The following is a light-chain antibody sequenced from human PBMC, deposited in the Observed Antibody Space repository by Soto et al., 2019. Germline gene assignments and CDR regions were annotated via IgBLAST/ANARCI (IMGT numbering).Light chain of an antibody. CDR2: AAS. CDR1: QGISSY. V-gene: IGKV1-9*01. CDR3: QQLNNYPLT. J-gene: IGKJ4*01. Sequence: DIQLTQSPSFLSASVGDRVTITCRASQGISSYLAWYQQKPGKAPNLLIYAASTLQSGVPSRSSGSGSGTEYTLTISSLQPEDIATYYCQQLNNYPLTFGGGTKVDIK.